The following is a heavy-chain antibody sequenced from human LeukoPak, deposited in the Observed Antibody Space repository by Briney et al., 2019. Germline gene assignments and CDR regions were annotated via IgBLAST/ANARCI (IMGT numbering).Heavy chain of an antibody. CDR2: INWNGGST. CDR3: ARIGLEVVMYYFDY. Sequence: GGSLRLSCAASGFTFDDYGMSWVRQAPGKGLEWVSGINWNGGSTGYADSAKGRFTISRDNAKNSLYLQMNSLRAEDTALYYCARIGLEVVMYYFDYWGQRTLVTLSS. D-gene: IGHD1-1*01. J-gene: IGHJ4*02. CDR1: GFTFDDYG. V-gene: IGHV3-20*04.